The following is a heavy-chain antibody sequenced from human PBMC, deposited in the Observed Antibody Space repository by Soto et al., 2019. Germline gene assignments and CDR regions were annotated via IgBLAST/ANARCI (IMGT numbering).Heavy chain of an antibody. Sequence: SETLSLTCTVSGGSISSSYWSWIRQPPGKGLEWLAYIYDDGSANYNPSLKSRATISLDMSKNQFSLKLTSVTAADTTVYYCARDKYCSGGSCRKNWFDPWGQGTLVTVSS. J-gene: IGHJ5*02. CDR3: ARDKYCSGGSCRKNWFDP. D-gene: IGHD2-15*01. CDR2: IYDDGSA. CDR1: GGSISSSY. V-gene: IGHV4-59*01.